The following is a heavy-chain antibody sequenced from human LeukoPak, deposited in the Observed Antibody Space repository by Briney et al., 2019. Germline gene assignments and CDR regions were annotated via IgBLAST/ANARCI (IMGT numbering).Heavy chain of an antibody. V-gene: IGHV3-7*03. CDR3: ARGQVPIVLVVYASLPDY. Sequence: GGSLRLSCAASGFTFSSYWMSWVRQAPGKGLEWVANIKQDGSEKYYVDSVKGRFTISRDNAKNSLYLQMNSLRAEDTAVYYCARGQVPIVLVVYASLPDYWGQGTLVTVSS. CDR1: GFTFSSYW. D-gene: IGHD2-8*01. J-gene: IGHJ4*02. CDR2: IKQDGSEK.